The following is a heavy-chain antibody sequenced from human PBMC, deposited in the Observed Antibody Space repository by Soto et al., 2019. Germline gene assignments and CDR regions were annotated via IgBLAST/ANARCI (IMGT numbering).Heavy chain of an antibody. CDR3: ARGIYSTSSFFDS. J-gene: IGHJ4*02. Sequence: QVQLQESGPGLVKPSQTLSLTCTVSGDSISTADYYWNWIRQPPGKGLEWIGYIYYSGNTYYIPSLKSRVTISVDPPKNQISLKLNSVTAADTAVYYCARGIYSTSSFFDSWGQGTLVTVSS. CDR2: IYYSGNT. V-gene: IGHV4-30-4*01. CDR1: GDSISTADYY. D-gene: IGHD6-6*01.